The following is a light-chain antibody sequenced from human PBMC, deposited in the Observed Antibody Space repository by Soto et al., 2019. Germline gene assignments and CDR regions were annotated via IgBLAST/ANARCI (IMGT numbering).Light chain of an antibody. CDR2: EGT. V-gene: IGLV2-23*03. J-gene: IGLJ1*01. CDR3: YSFAGSTTFSYV. CDR1: SSDVVTYNL. Sequence: QSVLTQPASVSGSPGQPISISCTGTSSDVVTYNLVSWYQQHPGKAPTVLIYEGTKRPSGVSNRFSGSKSGNTASLTISGLQTEDEADYYCYSFAGSTTFSYVFGPGTKVTVL.